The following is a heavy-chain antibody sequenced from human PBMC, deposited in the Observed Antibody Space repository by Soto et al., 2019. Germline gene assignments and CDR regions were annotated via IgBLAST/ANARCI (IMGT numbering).Heavy chain of an antibody. V-gene: IGHV1-69*06. D-gene: IGHD2-2*01. Sequence: QVQLVQSGAEVKKPGSSVKVSCKASGGTFSSYAISWVRQAPGQGLEWMGGIIPIFGTANYAQKFQGRVTILADKSTSTAYMELSSLRSEDTAVYYCARDPLIVVVPDALSVDPSMDVWGQGTTVTVSS. CDR3: ARDPLIVVVPDALSVDPSMDV. CDR1: GGTFSSYA. J-gene: IGHJ6*02. CDR2: IIPIFGTA.